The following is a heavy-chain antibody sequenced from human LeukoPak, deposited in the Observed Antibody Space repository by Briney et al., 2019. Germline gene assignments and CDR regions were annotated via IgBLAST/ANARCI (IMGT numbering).Heavy chain of an antibody. CDR2: ISSSGSTI. CDR1: GFTFSSYE. D-gene: IGHD1-26*01. J-gene: IGHJ6*03. Sequence: GGSLRLSCAASGFTFSSYEMNWVRQAPGKGLEWVSYISSSGSTIYYADSVKGRFTISRDNAKNSLYPQMNSLRAEDTAVYYCARDRLDIVGASYYYYYYMDVWGKGTTVTISS. CDR3: ARDRLDIVGASYYYYYYMDV. V-gene: IGHV3-48*03.